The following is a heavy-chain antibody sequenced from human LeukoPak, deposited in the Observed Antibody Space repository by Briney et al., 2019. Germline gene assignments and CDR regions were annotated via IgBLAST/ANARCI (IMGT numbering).Heavy chain of an antibody. CDR2: INPNSGGT. CDR1: GYTFTGYY. Sequence: ASVKVSCKASGYTFTGYYVHWVRQAPGQGLECMGWINPNSGGTNYAQKFQGRVTMTRDTSISTAYMELSRLRSDDTAVYYCARESLRYFDWVWGAFDIWGQGTMVTVSS. D-gene: IGHD3-9*01. V-gene: IGHV1-2*02. CDR3: ARESLRYFDWVWGAFDI. J-gene: IGHJ3*02.